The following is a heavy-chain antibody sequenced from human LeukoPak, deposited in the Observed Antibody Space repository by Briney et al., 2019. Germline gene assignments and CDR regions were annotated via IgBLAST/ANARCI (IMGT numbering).Heavy chain of an antibody. V-gene: IGHV3-21*01. J-gene: IGHJ4*02. D-gene: IGHD3-3*01. CDR2: ISSSSSYI. CDR1: GFTFSSYS. Sequence: GGSLRLSCAASGFTFSSYSMNWVRQAPGKGLEWVSSISSSSSYIYYADSVKGRFTISRDNAKNSLYLQMNSLRAEDTAVYYCARDTGTGFWSGYHDYFDSWGQGALVTVSS. CDR3: ARDTGTGFWSGYHDYFDS.